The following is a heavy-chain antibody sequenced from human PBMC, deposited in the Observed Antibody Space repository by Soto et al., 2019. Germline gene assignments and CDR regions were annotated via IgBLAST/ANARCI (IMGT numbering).Heavy chain of an antibody. CDR2: ISPIFGKT. Sequence: GASVKVSCKASGGTFSSYAISWVRQAPGQGLEWMGWISPIFGKTNYAQKLQGRVTMTTDTSTSTAYMELRSLRSDDTAVYYCARDLDSSGWCDYWGQGTLVTVSS. CDR3: ARDLDSSGWCDY. J-gene: IGHJ4*02. V-gene: IGHV1-18*01. D-gene: IGHD6-19*01. CDR1: GGTFSSYA.